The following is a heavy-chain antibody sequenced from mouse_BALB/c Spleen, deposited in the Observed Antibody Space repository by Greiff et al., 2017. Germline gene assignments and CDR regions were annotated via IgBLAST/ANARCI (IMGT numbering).Heavy chain of an antibody. CDR1: GYTFTSYW. V-gene: IGHV1-7*01. CDR3: ARDDYDGGFAY. Sequence: QVHVKQSGAELAKPGASVKMSCKASGYTFTSYWMHWVKQRPGQGLEWIGYINPSTGYTEYNQKFKDKATLTADKSSSTAYMQLSSLTSEDSAVYYCARDDYDGGFAYWGQGTLVTVSA. J-gene: IGHJ3*01. D-gene: IGHD2-4*01. CDR2: INPSTGYT.